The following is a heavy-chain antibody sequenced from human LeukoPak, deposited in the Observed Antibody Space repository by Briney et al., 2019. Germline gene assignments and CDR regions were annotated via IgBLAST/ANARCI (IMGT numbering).Heavy chain of an antibody. V-gene: IGHV3-15*05. CDR2: IYSKTDGGTA. Sequence: GGSLRPSCAASGFTVSSNYMSWVRQAPGKGLEWVGRIYSKTDGGTADYATAVKGRFAISRDDSKKTLYLQMNSLKIEDTAVYYCATGPLDYWGQGTLVTVSS. CDR3: ATGPLDY. CDR1: GFTVSSNY. J-gene: IGHJ4*02.